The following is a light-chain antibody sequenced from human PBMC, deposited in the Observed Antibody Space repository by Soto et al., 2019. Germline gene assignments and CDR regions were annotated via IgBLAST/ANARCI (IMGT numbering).Light chain of an antibody. CDR2: GAS. CDR3: QQYDSWLWT. V-gene: IGKV3-20*01. Sequence: EIVLTQSPGTLSLSPGERASLSCRASQSLSASDVAWYQQKPGQAPRFLMYGASSRATGIPDRFSGSGSGTDFTLIISSLQSEDFAVYYCQQYDSWLWTFGEGTKVDIK. CDR1: QSLSASD. J-gene: IGKJ1*01.